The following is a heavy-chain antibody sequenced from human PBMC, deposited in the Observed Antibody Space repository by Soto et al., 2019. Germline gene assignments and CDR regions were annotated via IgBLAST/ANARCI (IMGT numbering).Heavy chain of an antibody. J-gene: IGHJ6*02. V-gene: IGHV1-3*01. CDR2: INAGNGNT. CDR1: WYTFTSYA. Sequence: ASVKGSWKGSWYTFTSYAMHWGRQAPGQRVGGMGWINAGNGNTKYSQKFQGRVTITRDTSASTAYMELSSLRSEDTAVYYCARGHPYYYGSGAYYYYGMDVWGQGTTVTVSS. CDR3: ARGHPYYYGSGAYYYYGMDV. D-gene: IGHD3-10*01.